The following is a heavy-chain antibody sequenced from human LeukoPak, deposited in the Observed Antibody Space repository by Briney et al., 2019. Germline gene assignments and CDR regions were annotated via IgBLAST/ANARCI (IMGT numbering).Heavy chain of an antibody. D-gene: IGHD2-2*01. J-gene: IGHJ3*02. Sequence: GGSLRLSCAASGFTFSSYWMHWVRQAPGKGLVWVSRINSDGRSIRYADSVKGRFTISRDNAKNTLYLQMKSLRAEDTAVYYCARETSTSFDIWGQGTMVTVSS. V-gene: IGHV3-74*01. CDR1: GFTFSSYW. CDR3: ARETSTSFDI. CDR2: INSDGRSI.